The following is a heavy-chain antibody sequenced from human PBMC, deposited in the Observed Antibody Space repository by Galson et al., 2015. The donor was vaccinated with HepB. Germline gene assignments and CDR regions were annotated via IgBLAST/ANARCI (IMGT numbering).Heavy chain of an antibody. V-gene: IGHV3-30*03. Sequence: SLRLSCAASGFTFSSYRMHWVRQAPGKGLEWVAVISYDGSNKYYADSVKGRFTISRDNSKNTLYLQMNSLRAEDTAVYYCARDGLYDYVWGSYSLYYYGMDVWGQGTTVTVSS. CDR2: ISYDGSNK. CDR1: GFTFSSYR. CDR3: ARDGLYDYVWGSYSLYYYGMDV. D-gene: IGHD3-16*01. J-gene: IGHJ6*02.